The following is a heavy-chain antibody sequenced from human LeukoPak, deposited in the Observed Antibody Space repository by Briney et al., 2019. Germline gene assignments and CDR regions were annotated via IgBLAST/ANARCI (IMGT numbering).Heavy chain of an antibody. CDR2: IYTSGST. V-gene: IGHV4-4*07. CDR1: GGSISSYY. J-gene: IGHJ3*02. CDR3: ARVVYYGSGSYYRSFDI. Sequence: SETLSLTCTVSGGSISSYYWSWIRQPPGKGLEWIWRIYTSGSTNYNPSLESRVTVSVDTSKHQFSLKLSSVTAADTAVYYCARVVYYGSGSYYRSFDIWGQGTMVTVSS. D-gene: IGHD3-10*01.